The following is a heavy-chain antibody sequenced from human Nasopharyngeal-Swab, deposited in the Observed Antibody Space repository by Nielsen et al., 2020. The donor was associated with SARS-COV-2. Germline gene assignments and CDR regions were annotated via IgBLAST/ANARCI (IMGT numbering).Heavy chain of an antibody. CDR3: ARVLDGYNGFDY. CDR1: GLSVSSNY. D-gene: IGHD5-24*01. Sequence: GGSLRLSCAASGLSVSSNYMSWVRRAPGKGLEWVSIIYPGGSTYYADSVKGRFTISRDSSRNTLYLQMNSLTAEDTAVYYCARVLDGYNGFDYWGQGTLVTVSS. V-gene: IGHV3-53*01. J-gene: IGHJ4*02. CDR2: IYPGGST.